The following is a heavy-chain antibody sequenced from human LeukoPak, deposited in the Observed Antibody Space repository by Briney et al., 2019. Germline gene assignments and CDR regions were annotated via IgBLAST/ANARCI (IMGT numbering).Heavy chain of an antibody. J-gene: IGHJ4*02. Sequence: ASVKVSCKAPGYTFTSYYMHWVRQAPGQGLEWMGIINPSGGSKSYAQKFQGRVTMTRDASTGTVYMELSSLRSEDTAVYYCAREDGSGSSSFDYWAREPWSPSPQ. D-gene: IGHD3-10*01. V-gene: IGHV1-46*01. CDR1: GYTFTSYY. CDR2: INPSGGSK. CDR3: AREDGSGSSSFDY.